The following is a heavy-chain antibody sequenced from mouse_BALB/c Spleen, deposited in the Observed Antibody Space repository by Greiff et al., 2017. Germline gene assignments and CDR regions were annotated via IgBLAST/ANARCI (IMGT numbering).Heavy chain of an antibody. CDR3: ARVLLYYFDY. CDR2: ISYDGSN. J-gene: IGHJ2*01. Sequence: ESGPGLVKPSQSLSLTCSVTGYSITSGYYWNWIRQFPGNKLEWMGYISYDGSNNYNPSLKNRISITRDTSKNQFFLKLNSVTTEDTATYYCARVLLYYFDYWGQGTTLTVSS. CDR1: GYSITSGYY. V-gene: IGHV3-6*02.